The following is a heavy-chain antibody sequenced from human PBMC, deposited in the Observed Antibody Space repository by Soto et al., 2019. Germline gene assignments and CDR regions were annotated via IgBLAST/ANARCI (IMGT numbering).Heavy chain of an antibody. CDR2: IKTDGTAT. V-gene: IGHV3-74*03. Sequence: GGSLRLSCAASGFTFSSYWMHWVRQDPGKGLVWVSSIKTDGTATQYADSVKGRFTVSRDNAKNTLYLQMNSLRAEDTAVYYCARVELLRHYYGMDVWGQGTTVTVSS. D-gene: IGHD1-26*01. J-gene: IGHJ6*02. CDR3: ARVELLRHYYGMDV. CDR1: GFTFSSYW.